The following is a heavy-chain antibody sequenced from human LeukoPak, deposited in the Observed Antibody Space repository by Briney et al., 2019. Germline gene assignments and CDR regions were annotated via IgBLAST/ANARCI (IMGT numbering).Heavy chain of an antibody. J-gene: IGHJ6*02. CDR3: ARGNYDFWSGYSANYGMDV. CDR2: INHSGST. CDR1: GGSFSSYY. D-gene: IGHD3-3*01. V-gene: IGHV4-34*01. Sequence: SETLSLTCAVYGGSFSSYYWSWIRQPPGKGLEWIGEINHSGSTNYNPPLKSRVTISVDTSKNQFSLKLSSVTAADTAVYYCARGNYDFWSGYSANYGMDVWGQGTTVTVSS.